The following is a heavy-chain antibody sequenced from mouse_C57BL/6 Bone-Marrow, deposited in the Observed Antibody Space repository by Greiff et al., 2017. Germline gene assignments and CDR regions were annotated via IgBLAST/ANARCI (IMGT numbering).Heavy chain of an antibody. CDR3: ARGLPYFDY. CDR2: IDPSDSYT. V-gene: IGHV1-50*01. CDR1: GYTFTSYW. Sequence: QVQLQQPGAELVKPGASVKLSCKASGYTFTSYWMQWVKQRPGQGLEWIGEIDPSDSYTNYNQKFKGKATLTVDTSSSTAYMQLSSLTSEDSAVYYCARGLPYFDYWGKGTTLTVSS. D-gene: IGHD2-2*01. J-gene: IGHJ2*01.